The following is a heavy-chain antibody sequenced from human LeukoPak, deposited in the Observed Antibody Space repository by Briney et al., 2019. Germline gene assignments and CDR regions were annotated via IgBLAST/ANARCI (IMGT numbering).Heavy chain of an antibody. J-gene: IGHJ4*02. CDR1: GFTFSSYG. Sequence: GGSLRLSCAASGFTFSSYGMHWVRQAPGQGMEWVAVISYDGSNKYYADSVKGRFTISRDNSKNTLYLQMNSLRAEDTAVYYCAKDRIAAAGWFDYWGQGTLVTVSS. D-gene: IGHD6-13*01. CDR3: AKDRIAAAGWFDY. V-gene: IGHV3-30*18. CDR2: ISYDGSNK.